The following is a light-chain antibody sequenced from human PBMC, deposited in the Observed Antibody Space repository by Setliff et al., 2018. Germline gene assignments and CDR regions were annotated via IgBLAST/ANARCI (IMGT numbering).Light chain of an antibody. V-gene: IGLV2-23*02. CDR2: EVT. CDR3: CSYGGNYYG. Sequence: QSVLAQPAFVSGSPGQSVTISCTGTNSDVGTYDLVSWYQQHPGKAPELIIYEVTKRTPGVSSRLSGSKSDNTASLTISGLQAEDEANYYCCSYGGNYYGFGTGTKVTVL. CDR1: NSDVGTYDL. J-gene: IGLJ1*01.